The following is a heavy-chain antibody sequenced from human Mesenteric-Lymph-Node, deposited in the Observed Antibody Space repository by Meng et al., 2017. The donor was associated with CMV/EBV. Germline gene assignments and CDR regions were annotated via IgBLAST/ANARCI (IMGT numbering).Heavy chain of an antibody. CDR1: GGTFSSYA. D-gene: IGHD3-22*01. CDR3: ARELEDYYDRSGYFEY. V-gene: IGHV1-69*05. Sequence: GGTFSSYAIICVRQAPGQGLEWVGGIIPLFGTTNYAQKFQGRVTITTDESSTTAYMELSSLRSEDTAVYYCARELEDYYDRSGYFEYWGQGTLVTVSS. CDR2: IIPLFGTT. J-gene: IGHJ4*02.